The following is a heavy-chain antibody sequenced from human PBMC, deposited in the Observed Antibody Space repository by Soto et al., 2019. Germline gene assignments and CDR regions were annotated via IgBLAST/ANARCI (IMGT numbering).Heavy chain of an antibody. CDR1: GGSISSSSYN. CDR3: AGKTGLYYYDGMDV. D-gene: IGHD3-9*01. CDR2: IYYSRST. J-gene: IGHJ6*02. V-gene: IGHV4-39*01. Sequence: SETLSLTRTVSGGSISSSSYNWRWIRQPPGKGLEWIGSIYYSRSTYYNPSLKSRVTISVDTSKNQFSLKLSSVTAADTAVYYCAGKTGLYYYDGMDVWGQGTTVP.